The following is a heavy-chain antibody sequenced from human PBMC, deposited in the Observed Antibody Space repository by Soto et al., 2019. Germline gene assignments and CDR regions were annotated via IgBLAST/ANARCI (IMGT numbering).Heavy chain of an antibody. CDR1: GGTFSSYA. D-gene: IGHD3-16*02. V-gene: IGHV1-69*01. CDR3: ASEPYDYVWGSYRHYYYGMDV. Sequence: QVQLVQSGAEVKKPGSSVKVSCKASGGTFSSYAISWVRQAPGQGLEWMGGIIPIFGTANYAQKFQGRVTITADESTSTAYMGLSSLRSEDTAVYYCASEPYDYVWGSYRHYYYGMDVWGQGTTVTVSS. J-gene: IGHJ6*02. CDR2: IIPIFGTA.